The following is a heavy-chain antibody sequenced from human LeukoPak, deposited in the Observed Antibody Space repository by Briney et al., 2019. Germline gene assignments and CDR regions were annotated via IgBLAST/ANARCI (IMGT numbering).Heavy chain of an antibody. J-gene: IGHJ6*02. CDR1: GGSISSSSYY. V-gene: IGHV4-39*07. Sequence: SETPSLTCTVSGGSISSSSYYWGWIRQPPGKGLEWIGSIYYSGSTYYNPSLKSRVTISVDTSKNQFSLKLSSVTAADTAVYYCARVNAGVLRYFDWLLAPYYYYGMDVWGQGTTVTVSS. D-gene: IGHD3-9*01. CDR2: IYYSGST. CDR3: ARVNAGVLRYFDWLLAPYYYYGMDV.